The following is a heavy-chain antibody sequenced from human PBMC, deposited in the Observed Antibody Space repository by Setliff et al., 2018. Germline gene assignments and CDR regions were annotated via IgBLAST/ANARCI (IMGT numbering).Heavy chain of an antibody. D-gene: IGHD7-27*01. V-gene: IGHV3-30-3*01. CDR2: ISYDGSKY. CDR1: GFNVSTFS. CDR3: GRDLNNLGFIDF. J-gene: IGHJ4*01. Sequence: PGGSLRLSCAVSGFNVSTFSMHWVRQAPGKGLEWVAVISYDGSKYHYSDSVKGRFTISRDRSRNTVELQMDSLRDEDTAVYYCGRDLNNLGFIDFWGHGTPVTVSS.